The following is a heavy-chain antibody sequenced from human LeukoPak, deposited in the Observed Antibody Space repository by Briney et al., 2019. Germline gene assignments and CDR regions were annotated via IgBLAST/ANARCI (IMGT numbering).Heavy chain of an antibody. CDR3: AKDYKWEPLRGGFDY. CDR2: ISYDGSNK. V-gene: IGHV3-30*18. Sequence: SGGSLRLSCAASGFTFSSYGMHWVRQAPGKGLEWVAVISYDGSNKYYADSVKGRFTISRDNSKNTLYLQMNSLRAEDTAVYYCAKDYKWEPLRGGFDYWGQGTLVTVSS. J-gene: IGHJ4*02. D-gene: IGHD1-26*01. CDR1: GFTFSSYG.